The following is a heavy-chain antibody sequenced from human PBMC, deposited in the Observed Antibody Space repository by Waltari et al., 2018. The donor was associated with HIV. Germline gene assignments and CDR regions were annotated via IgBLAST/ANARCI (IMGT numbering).Heavy chain of an antibody. V-gene: IGHV3-23*01. D-gene: IGHD2-21*02. CDR3: AKIVVVAGTSADF. Sequence: EVQLLESGGGLIQPGGSLRLSCAASGFPFRTYAMSWVRQAPGKGLEWVSVISGDGSTYYADSVKGRFIISRDNSKSTVYLQMNDLRAEDTALYYCAKIVVVAGTSADFWGQGVVVTVSS. CDR2: ISGDGST. J-gene: IGHJ4*02. CDR1: GFPFRTYA.